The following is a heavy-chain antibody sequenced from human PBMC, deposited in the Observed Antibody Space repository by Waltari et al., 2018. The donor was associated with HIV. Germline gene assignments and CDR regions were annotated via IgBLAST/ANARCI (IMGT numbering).Heavy chain of an antibody. D-gene: IGHD3-10*01. J-gene: IGHJ6*02. V-gene: IGHV4-39*01. CDR3: ASVYGSGSYYNAYYYGMDV. Sequence: QLQLQESGPGLVKPSETLSLTCTVSGGSISSSSYYWGWIRQPPGKGLGWIGSIYYSGGTYYNPALKSRVTISVDTSKNQFSLKLSSVTAADTAVYYCASVYGSGSYYNAYYYGMDVWGQGTTVTVSS. CDR2: IYYSGGT. CDR1: GGSISSSSYY.